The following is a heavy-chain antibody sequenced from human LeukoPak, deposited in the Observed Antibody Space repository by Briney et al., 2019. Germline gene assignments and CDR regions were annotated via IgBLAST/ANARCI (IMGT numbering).Heavy chain of an antibody. Sequence: PGGSLRLSCAASGFTFSDNYMSWIRQAPGKGLEWVSYISSSGSTIYYADSVKGRFTISRDNAKNSLYLQMNSLRAEDTAVYYSASFSSGWPRGYDYYYGMDVWGQGTTVTVSS. CDR1: GFTFSDNY. CDR3: ASFSSGWPRGYDYYYGMDV. D-gene: IGHD6-19*01. J-gene: IGHJ6*02. V-gene: IGHV3-11*01. CDR2: ISSSGSTI.